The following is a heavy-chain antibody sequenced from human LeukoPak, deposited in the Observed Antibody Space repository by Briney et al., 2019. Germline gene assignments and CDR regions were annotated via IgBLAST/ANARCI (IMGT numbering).Heavy chain of an antibody. D-gene: IGHD3-3*01. CDR1: GGSISSSSYY. Sequence: PSETLSLTCTVSGGSISSSSYYWGWIRQPPGQGLEWIGSIYYSGSTYYNPSLKSRVTISVDTSKNQFSLKLSSVTAADTAVYYCARGTYHDFWSGYYFDSYYYYYMDVWGKGTTVTVSS. CDR2: IYYSGST. J-gene: IGHJ6*03. CDR3: ARGTYHDFWSGYYFDSYYYYYMDV. V-gene: IGHV4-39*07.